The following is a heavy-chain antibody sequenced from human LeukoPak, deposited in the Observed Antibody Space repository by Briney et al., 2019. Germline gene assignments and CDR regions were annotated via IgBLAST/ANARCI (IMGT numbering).Heavy chain of an antibody. J-gene: IGHJ4*02. V-gene: IGHV4-39*01. Sequence: PSETLSLTYTVSGGSISSSSYYWGWIRQPPGKGLEWIGSIYYSGSTYYNPSLKSRVTISVDTSKNQFSLKLSSVTAADTAVYYCARHIKPGSRSSGFDYWGQGTLVTVSS. D-gene: IGHD6-25*01. CDR2: IYYSGST. CDR1: GGSISSSSYY. CDR3: ARHIKPGSRSSGFDY.